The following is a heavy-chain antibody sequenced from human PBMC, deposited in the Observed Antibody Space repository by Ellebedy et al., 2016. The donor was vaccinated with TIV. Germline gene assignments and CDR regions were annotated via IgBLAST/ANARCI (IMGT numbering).Heavy chain of an antibody. CDR1: GGSFSGYY. D-gene: IGHD4/OR15-4a*01. Sequence: SETLSLXXAVYGGSFSGYYWSWIRQPPGKGLEWIGEINHSGSTNYNPSLKSRVTMSVDTSKNQFSLKLSSVTAADTAVYYCARDVDYSDWFNPWGQGTLVTVSS. J-gene: IGHJ5*02. V-gene: IGHV4-34*01. CDR3: ARDVDYSDWFNP. CDR2: INHSGST.